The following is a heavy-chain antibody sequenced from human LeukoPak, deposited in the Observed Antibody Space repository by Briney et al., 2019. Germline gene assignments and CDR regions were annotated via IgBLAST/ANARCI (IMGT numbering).Heavy chain of an antibody. D-gene: IGHD3-10*01. Sequence: KPSQTLSLTCTVSGGSISSGDYYWSWIRQPPGKGLEWIGYIYYSGSTYYNPSLKSRVTISVDTSKNQFSLKLSSVTAADTAVYYCARVTNYGSGSYGLVYWGQGTLVTVSS. CDR2: IYYSGST. J-gene: IGHJ4*02. CDR1: GGSISSGDYY. CDR3: ARVTNYGSGSYGLVY. V-gene: IGHV4-30-4*01.